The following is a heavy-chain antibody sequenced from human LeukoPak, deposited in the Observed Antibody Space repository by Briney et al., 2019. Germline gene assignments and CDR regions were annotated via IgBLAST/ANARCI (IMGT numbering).Heavy chain of an antibody. Sequence: PSETLSLTCTVSGGSISSSSYYWGWIRQPPGKGLEWIGSIYYSGSTYYNPSLKSRVTISVDTSKNQFSLKLSSETAADTAVYYCARALGYCSSTSCRKGPYYFDYWGQGTLVTVSS. V-gene: IGHV4-39*01. CDR1: GGSISSSSYY. D-gene: IGHD2-2*01. CDR3: ARALGYCSSTSCRKGPYYFDY. CDR2: IYYSGST. J-gene: IGHJ4*02.